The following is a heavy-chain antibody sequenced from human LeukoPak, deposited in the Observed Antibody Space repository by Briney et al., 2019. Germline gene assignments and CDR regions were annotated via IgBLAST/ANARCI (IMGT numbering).Heavy chain of an antibody. V-gene: IGHV4-59*01. J-gene: IGHJ4*02. CDR3: ARGDASGRPGIGFDF. CDR2: FHDSEST. Sequence: SETLSLTCTVSGGSISNSYWSWIRQPPGKGLEWIGFFHDSESTNYNPSLKSRVSISLDTSKNQVSLWLSSVIAADTAVYYCARGDASGRPGIGFDFWGQGTLVTVSS. CDR1: GGSISNSY. D-gene: IGHD1-26*01.